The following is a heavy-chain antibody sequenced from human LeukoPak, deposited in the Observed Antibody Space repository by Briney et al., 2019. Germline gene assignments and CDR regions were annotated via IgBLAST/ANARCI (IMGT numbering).Heavy chain of an antibody. Sequence: KSGGSLRLSCAASGFTFSNAWMSWVRQAPGKGLEWVSSISMTSSYIYYADSAKGRFTISRDNAKNPLYLHMNSLRAEATAVYYCARVAGYSGYEPGYFEDWGQRTLVTAS. D-gene: IGHD5-12*01. CDR1: GFTFSNAW. V-gene: IGHV3-21*01. CDR2: ISMTSSYI. CDR3: ARVAGYSGYEPGYFED. J-gene: IGHJ4*02.